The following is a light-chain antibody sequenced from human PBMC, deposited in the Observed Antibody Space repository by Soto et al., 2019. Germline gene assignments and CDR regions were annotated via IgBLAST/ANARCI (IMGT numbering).Light chain of an antibody. CDR3: QQYNNWPPRYT. J-gene: IGKJ2*01. V-gene: IGKV3-15*01. CDR2: GAS. Sequence: EIVMTQSPATLSVSPVERVTLSCRASQSVSSNLAWYQQKPGQAPRLLIYGASTRATSIPGRFIGSGSGTEFTLTISSLQSEAFAVYYCQQYNNWPPRYTFGQGTKLEIK. CDR1: QSVSSN.